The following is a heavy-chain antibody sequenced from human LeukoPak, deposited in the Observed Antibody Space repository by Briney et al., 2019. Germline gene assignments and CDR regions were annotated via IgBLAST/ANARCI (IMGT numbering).Heavy chain of an antibody. V-gene: IGHV3-30*02. CDR1: GFTFSSYG. Sequence: GGSLRLSCAASGFTFSSYGMHWVRQAPGEGLEWVAFIRYDGGNKYYADSVKGRFTISRDNSKNTLYLQMNSLRAEDTAVYYCAKDIRTYYDFWSGHSQLDYWGQGTLVTVSS. CDR3: AKDIRTYYDFWSGHSQLDY. D-gene: IGHD3-3*01. CDR2: IRYDGGNK. J-gene: IGHJ4*02.